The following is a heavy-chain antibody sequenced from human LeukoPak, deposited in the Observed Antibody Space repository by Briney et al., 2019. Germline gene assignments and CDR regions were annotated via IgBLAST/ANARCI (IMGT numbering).Heavy chain of an antibody. J-gene: IGHJ4*02. D-gene: IGHD3-16*01. Sequence: GGSLRLSCAASGFTFSSYAMSWVRQAPGKGLEWVSAISGSGGSTYYADSVKGRFTISRDNSENTLYLQMNSLRAEDTAVYYCAKGLGEATAYDFDYWGQGTLVTVSS. CDR3: AKGLGEATAYDFDY. CDR1: GFTFSSYA. CDR2: ISGSGGST. V-gene: IGHV3-23*01.